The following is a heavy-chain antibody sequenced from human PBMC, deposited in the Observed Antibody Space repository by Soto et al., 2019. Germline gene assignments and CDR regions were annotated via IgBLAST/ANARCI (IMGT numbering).Heavy chain of an antibody. V-gene: IGHV1-58*01. D-gene: IGHD1-26*01. CDR3: AAGKTSGTYLYYYYYGMDV. CDR1: GFTFTSSS. Sequence: SVKVSCKASGFTFTSSSVQWVRQTRGQTLEWLGWIVVGSGDTKYTQNFQERLTITRDMSAGTVYMELSSLSSDDTAVYYCAAGKTSGTYLYYYYYGMDVWGQGTTVTVSS. J-gene: IGHJ6*02. CDR2: IVVGSGDT.